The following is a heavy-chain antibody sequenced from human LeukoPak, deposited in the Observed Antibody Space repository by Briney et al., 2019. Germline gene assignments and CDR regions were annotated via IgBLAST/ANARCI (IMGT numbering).Heavy chain of an antibody. J-gene: IGHJ4*02. Sequence: SETLSLTCAVYGGSFSGYYWSWIRQPPGKGLEWIGEINHSGSTNYNPSLKSRVTISVDTSKNHFSLNLSSVTAADSAVYYCARGRGGYHYWGQGTLVTVSS. CDR2: INHSGST. CDR1: GGSFSGYY. CDR3: ARGRGGYHY. V-gene: IGHV4-34*01. D-gene: IGHD3-10*01.